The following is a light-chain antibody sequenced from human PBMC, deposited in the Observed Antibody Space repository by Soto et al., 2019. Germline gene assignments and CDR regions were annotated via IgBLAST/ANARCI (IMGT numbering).Light chain of an antibody. J-gene: IGLJ2*01. CDR2: DVS. CDR3: SSFTGTSTV. V-gene: IGLV2-14*03. CDR1: SSDVGSHNY. Sequence: QSALTQPASVSGSPGQSITISCTETSSDVGSHNYVSWYQQHPGKAPKLVIYDVSDRPSGISNRFSGSKSGNTASLTISGLQADDEADYYGSSFTGTSTVFGGGTKLTVL.